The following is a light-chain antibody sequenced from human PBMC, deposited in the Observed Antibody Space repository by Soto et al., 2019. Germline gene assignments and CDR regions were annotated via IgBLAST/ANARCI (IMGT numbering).Light chain of an antibody. CDR3: SSYTSSSSYV. CDR1: SSDIGVYNY. J-gene: IGLJ1*01. V-gene: IGLV2-14*01. CDR2: EVS. Sequence: LTQPASVSGSPGQSITISCTGTSSDIGVYNYVSWYQQHPGKAPKLMIYEVSKRPSGVPDRFSGSKSGNTASLTVSGLQAEDEADYYCSSYTSSSSYVFGTGTKVTV.